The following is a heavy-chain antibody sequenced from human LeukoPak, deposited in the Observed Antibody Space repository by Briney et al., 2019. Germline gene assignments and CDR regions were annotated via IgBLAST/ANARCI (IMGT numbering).Heavy chain of an antibody. V-gene: IGHV1-2*02. CDR2: INPNSGGT. D-gene: IGHD2-2*01. Sequence: ASVKVSCKASGYTFTGYYMHWVRQAPGQGLEWMGWINPNSGGTNYAQKFQGRVTMTRDTSISTAYMELSRLRSDDTAVYYCAREVVPAAFDACDIWGQGTMVTVSS. CDR3: AREVVPAAFDACDI. J-gene: IGHJ3*02. CDR1: GYTFTGYY.